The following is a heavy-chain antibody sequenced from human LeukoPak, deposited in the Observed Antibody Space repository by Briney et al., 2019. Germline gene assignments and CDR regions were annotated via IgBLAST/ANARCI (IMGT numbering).Heavy chain of an antibody. J-gene: IGHJ3*02. CDR2: IYTSGST. D-gene: IGHD1-7*01. CDR1: GGSISSYY. V-gene: IGHV4-4*07. Sequence: PSETLSLTCTVSGGSISSYYWSWIRQPAGKGLEWIGRIYTSGSTNYNPSLKSRVTMSVDTSKNQFSLKLSSVTAADTAVYYCARSKGRRNYGVDGMHAFDIWGQGTMVTVSS. CDR3: ARSKGRRNYGVDGMHAFDI.